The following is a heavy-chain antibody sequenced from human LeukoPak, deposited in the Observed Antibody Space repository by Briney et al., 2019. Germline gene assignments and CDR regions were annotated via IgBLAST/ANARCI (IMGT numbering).Heavy chain of an antibody. V-gene: IGHV3-30-3*01. J-gene: IGHJ3*02. CDR3: ARDHPEPYGDYGLGAFDI. CDR2: ISYDGSNK. Sequence: GRSLRLSCAASGFTFSSYAMHWVRQAPGKGLERVAVISYDGSNKYYADSVKGRFTISRDNSKNTLYLQMNSLRAEDTAVYYCARDHPEPYGDYGLGAFDIWGQGTMVTVSS. D-gene: IGHD4-17*01. CDR1: GFTFSSYA.